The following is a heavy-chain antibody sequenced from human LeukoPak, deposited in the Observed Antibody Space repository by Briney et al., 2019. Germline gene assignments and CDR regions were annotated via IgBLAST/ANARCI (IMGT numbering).Heavy chain of an antibody. J-gene: IGHJ6*03. CDR3: ARSSTSGHYYYYYMDV. D-gene: IGHD2-2*01. Sequence: VKVSCKASGGTFSSYAISWVRQAPGQGLEWMGGIIPIFGTANYAQKFQGRVTITTDESTSTAYMELSSLRSEDTAVYYCARSSTSGHYYYYYMDVWGKGTTVTVSS. CDR1: GGTFSSYA. V-gene: IGHV1-69*05. CDR2: IIPIFGTA.